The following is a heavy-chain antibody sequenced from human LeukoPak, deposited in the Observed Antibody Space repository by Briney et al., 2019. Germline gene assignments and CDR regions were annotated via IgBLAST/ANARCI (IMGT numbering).Heavy chain of an antibody. V-gene: IGHV4-34*01. D-gene: IGHD3-22*01. J-gene: IGHJ4*02. CDR1: GGSFSGYY. CDR3: AKDLSYYYDSSGFGAPLVGFDY. CDR2: INHSGST. Sequence: SETLSLTCAVYGGSFSGYYWSWIRQPPGKGLEWIGEINHSGSTNYNPSLKSRVTISVDTSKNQFSLKLSSVTAADTAVYYCAKDLSYYYDSSGFGAPLVGFDYWGQGTLVTVSS.